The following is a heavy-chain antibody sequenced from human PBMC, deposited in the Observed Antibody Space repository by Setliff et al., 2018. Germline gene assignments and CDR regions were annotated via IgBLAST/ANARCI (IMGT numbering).Heavy chain of an antibody. CDR3: AKGYYYDSSGY. V-gene: IGHV3-43*01. CDR2: ISWNGGST. J-gene: IGHJ4*02. CDR1: GFTFSGYY. D-gene: IGHD3-22*01. Sequence: GGSLRLSCAASGFTFSGYYMHWVRQAPGKGLEWVSLISWNGGSTYYAASVKGRFTISRDNAKNSLYLQMNSLRVEDTAVYYCAKGYYYDSSGYWGQGTLVTVSS.